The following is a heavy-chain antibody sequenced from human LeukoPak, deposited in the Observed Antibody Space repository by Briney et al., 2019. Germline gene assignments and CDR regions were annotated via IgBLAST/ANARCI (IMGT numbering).Heavy chain of an antibody. CDR2: INHSGST. CDR1: GGSFSGYY. V-gene: IGHV4-34*01. J-gene: IGHJ6*03. Sequence: SETLSPTCAVYGGSFSGYYWSWIRQPPGKGLEWIGEINHSGSTNYNPSLKSRVTISVDTSKNQFSLKLSSVTAADTAVYYCARRVLSPGVYYYYYMDVWGKGTTVTISS. CDR3: ARRVLSPGVYYYYYMDV. D-gene: IGHD7-27*01.